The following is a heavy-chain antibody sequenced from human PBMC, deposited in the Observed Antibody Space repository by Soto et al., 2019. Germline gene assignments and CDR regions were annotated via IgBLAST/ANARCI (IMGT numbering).Heavy chain of an antibody. V-gene: IGHV4-4*02. D-gene: IGHD3-10*01. J-gene: IGHJ4*02. CDR1: GGSISSSNW. CDR3: ARREMWFGND. CDR2: IYHSGST. Sequence: QVQLQESGPGLVKPSGTLSLTCAVSGGSISSSNWWSWVRQPPGKGLEWIGEIYHSGSTNDTPSLKQRVSISVDKSKNQFSLRLSSVTAADRAVYYCARREMWFGNDWGQGTLVTVSS.